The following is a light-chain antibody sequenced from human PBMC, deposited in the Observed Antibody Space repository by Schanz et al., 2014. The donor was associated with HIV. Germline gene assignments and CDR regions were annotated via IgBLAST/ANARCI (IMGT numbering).Light chain of an antibody. CDR1: NSDIGAYNY. CDR2: DVD. J-gene: IGLJ2*01. CDR3: QSFDSSLSGSNVV. Sequence: QSALTQPRSVSGSPGQSVTISCTGSNSDIGAYNYVSWYQHHPTKAPKLIIFDVDNRPSGVPDRFSGSKSGTSASLAITGLQAEDEADYYCQSFDSSLSGSNVVFGGGTKVTVL. V-gene: IGLV2-11*01.